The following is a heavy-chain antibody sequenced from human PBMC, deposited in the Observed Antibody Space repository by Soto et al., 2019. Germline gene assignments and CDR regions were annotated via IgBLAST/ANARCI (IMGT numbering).Heavy chain of an antibody. CDR1: GYTFTSYN. Sequence: QVQLVQSGAEVKKPGASVKVSCKASGYTFTSYNIHWVRQAPGQGLEWVGMINPRGFFTTYAQKFQGRVTISADKSTSTAYMELSSLRSEDTAVYYCATVDISTWIDGMDVWGQGTTVTVSS. V-gene: IGHV1-46*01. D-gene: IGHD6-13*01. CDR3: ATVDISTWIDGMDV. CDR2: INPRGFFT. J-gene: IGHJ6*02.